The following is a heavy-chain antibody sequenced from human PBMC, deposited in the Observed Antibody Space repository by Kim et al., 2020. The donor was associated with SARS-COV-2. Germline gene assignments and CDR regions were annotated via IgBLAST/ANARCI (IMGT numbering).Heavy chain of an antibody. CDR2: IYHSGST. J-gene: IGHJ4*02. CDR1: GGSISSSNW. CDR3: AREEGIAARPSDY. Sequence: SETLSLTCAVSGGSISSSNWWSWVRQPPGKGLEWIGEIYHSGSTNYNPSLKSRVTISVDKSKNQFSLKLSSVTAADTAVYYCAREEGIAARPSDYWGQGTLVTVSS. D-gene: IGHD6-6*01. V-gene: IGHV4-4*02.